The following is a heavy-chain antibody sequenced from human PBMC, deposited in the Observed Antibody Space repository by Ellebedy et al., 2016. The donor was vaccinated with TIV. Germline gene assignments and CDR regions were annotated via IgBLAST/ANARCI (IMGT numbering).Heavy chain of an antibody. CDR3: SRRVEGAVDV. CDR1: GFTFSHYT. Sequence: GGSLRLSCAASGFTFSHYTMNWVRQAPGKGLEWVSSVLSGGNDPSYAGSVRGRFTISRDNVGNFLFLQMNSLRVEDTAVYYCSRRVEGAVDVWGQGIRVTVSS. D-gene: IGHD3-3*01. J-gene: IGHJ3*01. V-gene: IGHV3-21*06. CDR2: VLSGGNDP.